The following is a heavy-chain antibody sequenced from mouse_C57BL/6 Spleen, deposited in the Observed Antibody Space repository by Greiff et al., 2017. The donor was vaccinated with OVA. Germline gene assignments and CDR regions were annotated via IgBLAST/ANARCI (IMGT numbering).Heavy chain of an antibody. V-gene: IGHV5-9-1*02. CDR2: ISSGGDYI. Sequence: EVKLVESGEGLVKPGGSLKLSCAASGFTFSSHAMSWVRQTPEKRLEWVAYISSGGDYIYYADTVKGRFTISRDNARNTLYLQMSSLKSEDTAMYYCTREGGYYDYDGAMDYWGQGTSVTVSS. CDR1: GFTFSSHA. CDR3: TREGGYYDYDGAMDY. J-gene: IGHJ4*01. D-gene: IGHD2-4*01.